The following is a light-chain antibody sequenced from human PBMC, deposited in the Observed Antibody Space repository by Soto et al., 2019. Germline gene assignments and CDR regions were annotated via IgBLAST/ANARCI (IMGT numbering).Light chain of an antibody. V-gene: IGLV2-14*01. CDR3: SSYTTSSSVI. CDR1: SSDLGTYDY. Sequence: VLTQPASVSGSPGQSIAISCSGTSSDLGTYDYVSWYQQHPGKAPKLMLFDVNHRPSGVSDRFFGSKSGNTASLTISGLQAEDEAEYYCSSYTTSSSVIFGGGTQLTVL. J-gene: IGLJ2*01. CDR2: DVN.